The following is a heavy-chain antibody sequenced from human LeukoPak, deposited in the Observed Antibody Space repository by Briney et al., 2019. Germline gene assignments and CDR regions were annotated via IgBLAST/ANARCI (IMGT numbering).Heavy chain of an antibody. Sequence: GASVKVSCKASGYTFRNYGINWVRQAPGQGLEWMGWLSGDNGNTNYAQKVQGRVTMTRDTSTSTAYMELRSLRSDDTAVYYCARDGNYFYYMDAWGKGTTVTVSS. J-gene: IGHJ6*03. D-gene: IGHD1-1*01. CDR3: ARDGNYFYYMDA. V-gene: IGHV1-18*01. CDR1: GYTFRNYG. CDR2: LSGDNGNT.